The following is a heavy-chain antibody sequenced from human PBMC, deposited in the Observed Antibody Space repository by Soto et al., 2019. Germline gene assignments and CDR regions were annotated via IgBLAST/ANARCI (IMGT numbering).Heavy chain of an antibody. Sequence: VQLVQSGAEVKKPGASVTVSCKASGYTFTTYSVHWVRQAPGQSLEWMGWIKTDSGQTKYAQRSQGRVIITRDTSATTVYMELNNLKSEDTAMYYCARQRGRYITNWGSGRPDKWFDPWGQGTLVTVSS. V-gene: IGHV1-3*04. D-gene: IGHD7-27*01. CDR2: IKTDSGQT. CDR3: ARQRGRYITNWGSGRPDKWFDP. J-gene: IGHJ5*02. CDR1: GYTFTTYS.